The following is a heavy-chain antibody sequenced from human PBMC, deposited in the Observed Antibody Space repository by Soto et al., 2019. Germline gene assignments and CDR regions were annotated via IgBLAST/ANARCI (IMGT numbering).Heavy chain of an antibody. J-gene: IGHJ6*02. D-gene: IGHD1-26*01. CDR2: IIPIFGTA. CDR1: GGTFSSYA. V-gene: IGHV1-69*01. Sequence: QVQLVQSGAEVKKPGSSVKVSCKASGGTFSSYAISWVRQAPGQGLEWMGGIIPIFGTANYAQKFQGRVTIPADESTSTAYMELSSLRSEDTAVYYCARELTRGATLYYYGMDVWGQGTTVTVSS. CDR3: ARELTRGATLYYYGMDV.